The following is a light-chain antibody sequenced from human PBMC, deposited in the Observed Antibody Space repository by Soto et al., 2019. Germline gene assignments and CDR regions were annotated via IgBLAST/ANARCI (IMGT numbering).Light chain of an antibody. CDR1: QSISSF. J-gene: IGKJ3*01. CDR2: AAS. CDR3: QQSYSSPPIT. Sequence: DIQMTQSPSSLSASVGDRVTITCRASQSISSFLNWYQQIPGKAPKLLIYAASTLQSGVPSRFSGSGSGTEFTLTISSLHPEDFATYYCQQSYSSPPITFGPGTKVDIK. V-gene: IGKV1-39*01.